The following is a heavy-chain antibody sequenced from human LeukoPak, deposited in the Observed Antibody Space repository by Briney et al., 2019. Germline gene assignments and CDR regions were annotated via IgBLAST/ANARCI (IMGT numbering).Heavy chain of an antibody. J-gene: IGHJ4*02. V-gene: IGHV4-34*01. CDR2: INHSGST. D-gene: IGHD3-10*01. CDR3: ARGGLLWFGLSRYYFDY. Sequence: PSETLSLTCAVYGGSFSGCYWSWIRQPPGKGLEWIGEINHSGSTNYNPSLKSRVTISVDTSKNQFSLKLSSVTAADTAVYYCARGGLLWFGLSRYYFDYWGQGTLVTVSS. CDR1: GGSFSGCY.